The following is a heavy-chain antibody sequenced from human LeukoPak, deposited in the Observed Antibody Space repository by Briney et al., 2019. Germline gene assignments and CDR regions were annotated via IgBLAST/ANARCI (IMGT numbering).Heavy chain of an antibody. CDR1: GFTFSSYW. J-gene: IGHJ4*02. CDR2: IKQDGSEK. CDR3: AKGDSSGYYAPLH. V-gene: IGHV3-7*01. Sequence: GGSLRLSCAASGFTFSSYWMSWVRQAPGKGLEWVANIKQDGSEKYYVDSVKGRFTISRDNAKNSLYLQMNSLRAEDTAVYYCAKGDSSGYYAPLHWGQGTLVTVSS. D-gene: IGHD3-22*01.